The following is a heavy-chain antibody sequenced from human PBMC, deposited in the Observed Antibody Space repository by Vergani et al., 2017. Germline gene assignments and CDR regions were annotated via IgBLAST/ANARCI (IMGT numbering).Heavy chain of an antibody. CDR3: ARSGIAAAGALGAFDI. D-gene: IGHD6-13*01. Sequence: VQLVESGGGVVQPGRSLRLSCSASGFTFSSYAMHWVRQAPGKGLEYVSAISSNGGSTYYADSVKGRFTISRDNSKNTLYLQMSSLRAEDTAVYYCARSGIAAAGALGAFDIWGQGTMVTVSS. V-gene: IGHV3-64D*06. J-gene: IGHJ3*02. CDR1: GFTFSSYA. CDR2: ISSNGGST.